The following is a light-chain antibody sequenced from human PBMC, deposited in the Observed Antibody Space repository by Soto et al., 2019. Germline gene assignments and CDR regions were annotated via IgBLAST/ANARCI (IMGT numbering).Light chain of an antibody. CDR2: GAS. J-gene: IGKJ3*01. Sequence: EIVWTQSPGTLSLSPGERATLSCRASPSVRSSYLAWYKQKPGQAPRLLIYGASSRATGIPDRFSGSGSGTDFTLTIRRLEPEDFAVDYCQQYGDSPLFGPGTKVDIK. CDR1: PSVRSSY. V-gene: IGKV3-20*01. CDR3: QQYGDSPL.